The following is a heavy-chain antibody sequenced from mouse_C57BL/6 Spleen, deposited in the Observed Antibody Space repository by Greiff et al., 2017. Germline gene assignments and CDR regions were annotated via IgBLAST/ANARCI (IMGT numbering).Heavy chain of an antibody. J-gene: IGHJ4*01. CDR3: ARDGSYSAMDN. CDR2: IDPSDSYT. D-gene: IGHD2-3*01. CDR1: GYTFTSYW. Sequence: VQLQQPGAELVRPGTSVKLSCKASGYTFTSYWMHWVKQRPGQGLEWIGVIDPSDSYTNYNQKFKGKATLTVDTSSSTAYMQLSSLTSEDSAGYYCARDGSYSAMDNWGQGKSLTASS. V-gene: IGHV1-59*01.